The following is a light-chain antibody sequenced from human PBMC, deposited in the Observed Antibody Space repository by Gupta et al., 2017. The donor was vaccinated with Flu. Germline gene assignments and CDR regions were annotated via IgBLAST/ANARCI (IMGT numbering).Light chain of an antibody. Sequence: EIVFTQAPGTLSLPPGERATLSCRASQSVSSSNLVWYQQKPGQAPTLLIYGASSRATGIPDRFSGSGSGTDFTLTISRLEPEDFAVYYCQQDGSSPWTFGQGTKVEIK. CDR2: GAS. V-gene: IGKV3-20*01. J-gene: IGKJ1*01. CDR1: QSVSSSN. CDR3: QQDGSSPWT.